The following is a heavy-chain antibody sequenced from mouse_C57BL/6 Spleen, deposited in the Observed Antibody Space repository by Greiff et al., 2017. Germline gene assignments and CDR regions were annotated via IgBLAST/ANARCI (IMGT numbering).Heavy chain of an antibody. Sequence: EVHLVESGGGLVKPGGSLKLSCAASGFTFSDYGMHWVRQAPEKGLEWVAYISSGSSTIYYADTVKGRFTISRDNAKNTLFLQLTSLRSEDTAMYYCARGLRPYAMDYWGQGTSVTVSS. CDR2: ISSGSSTI. V-gene: IGHV5-17*01. CDR1: GFTFSDYG. J-gene: IGHJ4*01. CDR3: ARGLRPYAMDY. D-gene: IGHD2-4*01.